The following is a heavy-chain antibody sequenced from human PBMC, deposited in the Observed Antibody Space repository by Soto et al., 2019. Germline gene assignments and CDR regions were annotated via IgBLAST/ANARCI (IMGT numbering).Heavy chain of an antibody. D-gene: IGHD4-17*01. CDR1: GYPFGGYA. CDR2: VSAHTGDS. Sequence: QVQLVQSGAEVKKPGASVKVSCKASGYPFGGYAIGWVRQAPRQGLEWMGWVSAHTGDSGYAQRFQGRVTLTTETSTSTAYMELRGLRSDDTAVYYCARPSTSYGVYGWSLAYWGQGTLVTVSS. V-gene: IGHV1-18*01. J-gene: IGHJ4*02. CDR3: ARPSTSYGVYGWSLAY.